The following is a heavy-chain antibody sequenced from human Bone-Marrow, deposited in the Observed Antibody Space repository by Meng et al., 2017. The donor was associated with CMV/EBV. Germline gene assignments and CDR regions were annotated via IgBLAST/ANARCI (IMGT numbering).Heavy chain of an antibody. Sequence: GGSLRLSCAASGFIFSDYSMNWVRQAPGKGLEWVSSISRDNNYIYYEDSIKGRFTISRDNAKNSLYLQMNSLRAEDTAVYYCARATRIAAAGTKSGDYLGQGTLVAASS. CDR1: GFIFSDYS. V-gene: IGHV3-21*01. J-gene: IGHJ4*02. D-gene: IGHD6-13*01. CDR2: ISRDNNYI. CDR3: ARATRIAAAGTKSGDY.